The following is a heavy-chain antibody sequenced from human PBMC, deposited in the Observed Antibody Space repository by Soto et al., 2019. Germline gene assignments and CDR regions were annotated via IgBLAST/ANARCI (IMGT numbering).Heavy chain of an antibody. J-gene: IGHJ5*02. D-gene: IGHD3-22*01. Sequence: PGESLKISCAASGFTFSSYSMSWVRQAPGKGLEWVSYITSSSSTLYYADSVEGRFTISRDNAKNSLYLQMNSLRDEDTAVYYCARVYYYDSSALFDPWGQGTLVTVSS. V-gene: IGHV3-48*02. CDR2: ITSSSSTL. CDR3: ARVYYYDSSALFDP. CDR1: GFTFSSYS.